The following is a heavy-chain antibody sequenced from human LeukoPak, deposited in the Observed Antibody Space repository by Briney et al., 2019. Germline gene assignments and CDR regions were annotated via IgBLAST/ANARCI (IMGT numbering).Heavy chain of an antibody. CDR3: ARDSSDYGGNPDFDY. Sequence: PGGSLRLSCAASGFTFSSYWMHWVRQAPGKGLVWVSRINSDGSSTSYADSVKGRFTISRDNAKNTLYLQLNSLRAEDTAVYYCARDSSDYGGNPDFDYWGQGTLVTVSS. V-gene: IGHV3-74*01. J-gene: IGHJ4*02. CDR2: INSDGSST. CDR1: GFTFSSYW. D-gene: IGHD4-23*01.